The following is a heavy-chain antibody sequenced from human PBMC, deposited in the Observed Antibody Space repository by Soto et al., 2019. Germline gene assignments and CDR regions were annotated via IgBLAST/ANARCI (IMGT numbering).Heavy chain of an antibody. CDR1: GFTFISYA. CDR2: ISGSAGSA. CDR3: ARLGGYCTTTICRSNFDY. D-gene: IGHD2-2*01. Sequence: EVQLLESGGGLVQPGGSLRLSCAASGFTFISYAVTWVRQAPGKGLQWVSGISGSAGSAYYADSVKGRFTISRDNSKDTLYLQMNSLRAEDTAVYFCARLGGYCTTTICRSNFDYWGQGTLVTVSS. J-gene: IGHJ4*02. V-gene: IGHV3-23*01.